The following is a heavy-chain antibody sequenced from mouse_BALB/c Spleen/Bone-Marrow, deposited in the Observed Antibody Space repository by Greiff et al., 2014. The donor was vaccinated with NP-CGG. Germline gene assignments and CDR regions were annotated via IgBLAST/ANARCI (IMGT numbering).Heavy chain of an antibody. CDR3: ARDGYGWYFDV. V-gene: IGHV1-18*01. D-gene: IGHD2-2*01. CDR2: INPYNGGS. J-gene: IGHJ1*01. Sequence: DVKLQESGPELVKPGASMKISCKASGYSFTDYTMNWVRQSHGKNLEWIGLINPYNGGSTYNQKFKGTATLTVDRSSSTAYMELLSLTSDDSAVYYCARDGYGWYFDVWGAGTTVTVSS. CDR1: GYSFTDYT.